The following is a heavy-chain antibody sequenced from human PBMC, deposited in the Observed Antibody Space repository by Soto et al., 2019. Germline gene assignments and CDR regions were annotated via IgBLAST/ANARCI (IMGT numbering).Heavy chain of an antibody. V-gene: IGHV4-34*01. CDR2: INLSGNT. J-gene: IGHJ5*02. Sequence: QVRLEQWGAGLLKASETLSLTCAVFGESFSGYHWTWIRQSTGKGLEWIGEINLSGNTNYNPSLKSRVTISIDTPKQQFSLNLTSVTAADTAIYYCARVLVTYGGIMVPYNWFDTWGQGNLVTVSS. D-gene: IGHD3-16*01. CDR3: ARVLVTYGGIMVPYNWFDT. CDR1: GESFSGYH.